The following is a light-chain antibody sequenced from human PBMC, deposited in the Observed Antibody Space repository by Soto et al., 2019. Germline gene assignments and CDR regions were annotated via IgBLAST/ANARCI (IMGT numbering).Light chain of an antibody. Sequence: QSVLTQPPSVSEAPRQRVTISCSGGWSNIGNNAVNWYQQLPGKAPKLLIYYDDLLSSGVSDRFSGSKSGTSASLAISGLQSEDEADYYCAVWDDNLNGVVFGGGTKLTVL. CDR2: YDD. J-gene: IGLJ2*01. CDR3: AVWDDNLNGVV. CDR1: WSNIGNNA. V-gene: IGLV1-36*01.